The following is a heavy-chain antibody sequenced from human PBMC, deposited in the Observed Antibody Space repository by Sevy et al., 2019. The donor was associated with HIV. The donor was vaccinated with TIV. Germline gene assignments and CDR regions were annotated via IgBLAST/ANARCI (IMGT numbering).Heavy chain of an antibody. V-gene: IGHV4-31*03. Sequence: SETLSLTCTVSGGSISGAGYYWSWIRQHPEKGLEWIGYIYNSGNTYYHPSLKSRVTISVDTSKNRLSLKLNSVTAADTAVYYCARSSYCGGDCYSYWYFYLWGRGTLVTVSS. J-gene: IGHJ2*01. D-gene: IGHD2-21*02. CDR1: GGSISGAGYY. CDR2: IYNSGNT. CDR3: ARSSYCGGDCYSYWYFYL.